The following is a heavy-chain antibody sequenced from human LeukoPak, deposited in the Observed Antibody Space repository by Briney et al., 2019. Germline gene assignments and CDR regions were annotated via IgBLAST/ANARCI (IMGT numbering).Heavy chain of an antibody. V-gene: IGHV3-21*01. Sequence: GGSLRLSCAASGFTFSIYSMNWVRQAPGKGLEWVSSISSSSSNIYYADSVKGLFTISRDNAKNTLYLQMNSLRAEDTVVYYCSRGPYYGSRSYYYYGMDVWGQGTTVTVSS. J-gene: IGHJ6*02. CDR3: SRGPYYGSRSYYYYGMDV. D-gene: IGHD3-10*01. CDR1: GFTFSIYS. CDR2: ISSSSSNI.